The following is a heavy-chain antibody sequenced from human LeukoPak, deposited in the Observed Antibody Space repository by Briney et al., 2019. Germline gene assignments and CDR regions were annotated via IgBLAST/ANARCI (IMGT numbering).Heavy chain of an antibody. D-gene: IGHD5-24*01. V-gene: IGHV3-53*01. CDR1: GFTVSSNY. Sequence: GGSLRLSCAASGFTVSSNYMSWVRQAPGKGLEWVSVIYSGGSTYYADSVKGRFTISRDNSKNTLYLQMNSLRAEDTAVYYCASNRGGFLFDIWGQGTMVTVSS. CDR3: ASNRGGFLFDI. J-gene: IGHJ3*02. CDR2: IYSGGST.